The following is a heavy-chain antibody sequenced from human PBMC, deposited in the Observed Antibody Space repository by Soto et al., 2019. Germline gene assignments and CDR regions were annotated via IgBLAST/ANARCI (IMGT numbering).Heavy chain of an antibody. CDR2: ISYDGSNK. D-gene: IGHD3-10*01. Sequence: PGGSLRLSCAASGFTFSSYAMHWVRQAPGKGLEWVAVISYDGSNKYYADSVKGRFTISRDNSKNTLYLQMNSLRAEDTAVYYCARASQLLWFGELSPRYYYYGMDVWGQGTTVTVSS. CDR1: GFTFSSYA. CDR3: ARASQLLWFGELSPRYYYYGMDV. V-gene: IGHV3-30-3*01. J-gene: IGHJ6*02.